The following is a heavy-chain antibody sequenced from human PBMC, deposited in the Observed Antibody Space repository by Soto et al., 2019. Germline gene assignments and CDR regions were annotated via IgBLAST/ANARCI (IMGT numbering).Heavy chain of an antibody. CDR1: GFTFSNYA. J-gene: IGHJ4*02. Sequence: EVRLLESGGGLVQPGGSLRLSCAASGFTFSNYAMTWVRQAPGKGLGWVSGLNGSGGSTSSADYVKGRFAISRDNAKNTLYLRKDSLRDGDTGVYYCARRFSAGKGSPPDYWGQGTLVTVSS. CDR3: ARRFSAGKGSPPDY. D-gene: IGHD3-10*01. CDR2: LNGSGGST. V-gene: IGHV3-23*01.